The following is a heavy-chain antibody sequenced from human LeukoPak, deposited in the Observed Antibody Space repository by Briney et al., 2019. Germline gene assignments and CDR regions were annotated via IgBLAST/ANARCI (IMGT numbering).Heavy chain of an antibody. CDR3: ARESFMVRFLEWLPYYFDY. Sequence: SETLSLTCTVSGGSISSGSYYWSWIRQPAGKGLEWIGRIYTSGSTNYNPSLKSRVTISVDTSKNQFSLKLSSVTAADTAVYYCARESFMVRFLEWLPYYFDYWGQGTLVTVSS. CDR1: GGSISSGSYY. V-gene: IGHV4-61*02. J-gene: IGHJ4*02. D-gene: IGHD3-3*01. CDR2: IYTSGST.